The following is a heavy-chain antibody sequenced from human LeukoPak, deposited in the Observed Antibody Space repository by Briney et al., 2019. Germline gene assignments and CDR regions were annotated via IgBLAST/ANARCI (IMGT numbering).Heavy chain of an antibody. CDR1: GYTFTGYY. J-gene: IGHJ6*03. V-gene: IGHV1-2*02. CDR3: ARGNAYSSGWYYYMDV. Sequence: ASVKVSCKASGYTFTGYYMHWVRQAPGQGLEWMGWINPNSGGTNYAQKFQGRVTMTRDTSISTAYVELSRLRSDDTAVYYCARGNAYSSGWYYYMDVWGKGTTVTVSS. D-gene: IGHD6-19*01. CDR2: INPNSGGT.